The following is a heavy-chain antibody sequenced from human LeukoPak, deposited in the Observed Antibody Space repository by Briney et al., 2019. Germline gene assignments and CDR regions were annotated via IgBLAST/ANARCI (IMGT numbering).Heavy chain of an antibody. J-gene: IGHJ4*02. CDR2: ISSSSSYI. CDR1: GFTFSSYS. CDR3: ARDLVGGSGTQGAFDY. V-gene: IGHV3-21*01. D-gene: IGHD3-10*01. Sequence: SGGSLRLSCAASGFTFSSYSMNWVRQAPGKGLEWVSSISSSSSYIYYADSVKGRFTISRDNAKNSLYLQMNSLRAEDTAVYYCARDLVGGSGTQGAFDYWGQGTLVTVSS.